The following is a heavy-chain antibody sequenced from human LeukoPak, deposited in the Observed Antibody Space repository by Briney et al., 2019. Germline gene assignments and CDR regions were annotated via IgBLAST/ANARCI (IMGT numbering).Heavy chain of an antibody. CDR3: ARDFMAAAGTGSDY. J-gene: IGHJ4*02. CDR2: IYYSGST. V-gene: IGHV4-59*01. D-gene: IGHD6-13*01. Sequence: PSETLSLTCTVSGGSISSYYWSWIRQPPGKGLEWLGYIYYSGSTNYNPSLKSRVTISVDTSKNQFSLKLSSVTAADTAVYYCARDFMAAAGTGSDYWGQGTLVTVSS. CDR1: GGSISSYY.